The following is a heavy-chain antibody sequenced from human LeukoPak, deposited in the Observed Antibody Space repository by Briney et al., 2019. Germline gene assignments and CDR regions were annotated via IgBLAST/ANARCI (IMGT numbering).Heavy chain of an antibody. V-gene: IGHV3-74*01. CDR1: GSTVSNSW. Sequence: PGGSLRLSCAASGSTVSNSWMFWVRQAPGKGLMYVSEINNDGNRIRYVDSVKGRFTISRDGAKNTLFLQMNSLRDDDTAMYYCARGGLPGGFDYWGQGILVTVSS. J-gene: IGHJ4*02. CDR3: ARGGLPGGFDY. D-gene: IGHD7-27*01. CDR2: INNDGNRI.